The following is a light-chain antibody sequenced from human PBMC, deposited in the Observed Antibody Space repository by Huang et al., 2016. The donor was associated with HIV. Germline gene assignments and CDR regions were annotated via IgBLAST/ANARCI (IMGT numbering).Light chain of an antibody. CDR1: QSSSSN. V-gene: IGKV3-15*01. CDR3: QQYHNWPVT. Sequence: EIIMTQSPATLSVSPGERATLPCRASQSSSSNLAWDQKKPAQTPRLLSYGATARATGIPVRFRGSGAGTNVTLTINSLQSEDFAVYYCQQYHNWPVTFGQGTKVDIK. J-gene: IGKJ2*01. CDR2: GAT.